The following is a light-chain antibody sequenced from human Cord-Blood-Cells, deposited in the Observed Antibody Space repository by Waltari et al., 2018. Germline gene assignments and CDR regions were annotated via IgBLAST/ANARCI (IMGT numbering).Light chain of an antibody. J-gene: IGLJ2*01. Sequence: QAVVTQEPSLTVSPGGTVTLTCGSSTGAVTSGHYPYWFQQKPGQAPRTLMYDTSNKHSWTPARVSGSLLGGKAALTLSGAQPEDEAEYYCLLSYSGARPVVFGGGTKLTVL. CDR3: LLSYSGARPVV. CDR2: DTS. V-gene: IGLV7-46*01. CDR1: TGAVTSGHY.